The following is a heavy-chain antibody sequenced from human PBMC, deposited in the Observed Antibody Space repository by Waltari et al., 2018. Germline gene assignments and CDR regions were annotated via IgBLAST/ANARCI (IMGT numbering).Heavy chain of an antibody. J-gene: IGHJ5*02. CDR3: ARVLQSYCSSTSCYRWFDP. Sequence: QVQLQQWGAGLLKPSETLSLTCAVYGGSFSGYYWSWIRQPPGKGLEWIGEINHSGSTNYNPSLKRRVTISVDTSKNQFSLKLSSVTAADTAVYYCARVLQSYCSSTSCYRWFDPWGQGTLVTVSS. CDR2: INHSGST. V-gene: IGHV4-34*01. D-gene: IGHD2-2*01. CDR1: GGSFSGYY.